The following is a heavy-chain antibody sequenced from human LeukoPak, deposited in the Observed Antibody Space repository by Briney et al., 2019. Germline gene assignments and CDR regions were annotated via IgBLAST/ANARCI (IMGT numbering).Heavy chain of an antibody. V-gene: IGHV1-18*01. J-gene: IGHJ4*02. D-gene: IGHD2-8*01. Sequence: ASVKVSCKASGYTFISYGISWVRQAPGQGLEWMGWITTSNGNTNYAQKFQDKFPMTSDTSTSTAYMDLRSLRSDDTAVYYCGRVINGFIDYWGQGTLVTVSS. CDR2: ITTSNGNT. CDR3: GRVINGFIDY. CDR1: GYTFISYG.